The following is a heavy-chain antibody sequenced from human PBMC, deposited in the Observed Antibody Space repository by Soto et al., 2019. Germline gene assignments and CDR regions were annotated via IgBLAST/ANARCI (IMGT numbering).Heavy chain of an antibody. J-gene: IGHJ5*02. CDR3: AREERPLWFGESATWSAP. CDR2: IIPILGIA. V-gene: IGHV1-69*08. D-gene: IGHD3-10*01. Sequence: QVQLVQSGAEVKKPGSSVKVSCKASGGTFSSYTISWVRQAPGQGLEWMGRIIPILGIANYAQKFQGRVTITADKSTSTAYRELSSLRSEDTAVYYCAREERPLWFGESATWSAPWGKGTLVPVSS. CDR1: GGTFSSYT.